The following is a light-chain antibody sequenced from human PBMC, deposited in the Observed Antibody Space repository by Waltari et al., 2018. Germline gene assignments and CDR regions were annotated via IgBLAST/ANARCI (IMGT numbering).Light chain of an antibody. CDR2: DVS. Sequence: QSALTQPRSVSGSPVPSVTIPCTGTSSDVGGYKYGPWYQQHPGKPPKLMIYDVSVRPSGVPDRFSGSKSGNTASLTISGLQAEDEADYYCCSYAGSYTFKVFGGGTKLTVL. CDR3: CSYAGSYTFKV. V-gene: IGLV2-11*01. J-gene: IGLJ2*01. CDR1: SSDVGGYKY.